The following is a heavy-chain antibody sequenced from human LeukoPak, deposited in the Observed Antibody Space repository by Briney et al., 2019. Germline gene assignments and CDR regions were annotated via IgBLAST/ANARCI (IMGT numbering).Heavy chain of an antibody. D-gene: IGHD4-17*01. Sequence: ASVKVSCKTSGYTFTSYGLSWVRQVPGRGLEWMGCIITYNGNTYYSQKLQGKVTMTTDTSTSTAYMELRSLRSDDTAVYYCAKTTVTSEEYFYYYMDVWGKGTTVTVSS. CDR2: IITYNGNT. V-gene: IGHV1-18*01. CDR1: GYTFTSYG. J-gene: IGHJ6*03. CDR3: AKTTVTSEEYFYYYMDV.